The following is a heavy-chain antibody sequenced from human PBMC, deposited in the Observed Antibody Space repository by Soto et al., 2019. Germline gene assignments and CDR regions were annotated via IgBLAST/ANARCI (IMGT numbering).Heavy chain of an antibody. Sequence: PSETLSLTCTVSGGSISSSSYYWGWIRQPPGKGLEWIGSIYYSGSTYYNPSPKSRVTISVDTSKHQFSLKLSSVTSADTAVYYCARYCGGGSCYSPWFHPWGQVTPLAVS. CDR1: GGSISSSSYY. CDR2: IYYSGST. D-gene: IGHD2-15*01. V-gene: IGHV4-39*01. CDR3: ARYCGGGSCYSPWFHP. J-gene: IGHJ5*02.